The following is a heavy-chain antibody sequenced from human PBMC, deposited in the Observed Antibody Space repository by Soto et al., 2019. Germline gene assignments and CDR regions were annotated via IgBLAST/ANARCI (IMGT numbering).Heavy chain of an antibody. Sequence: QVQLQQWGAGLLKPSETLSLTCAVYGGSFSGYYWSWIRQPPGKGLEWIGEINHSGSTNYNPSLKGRVTISVHTSRNQFSLKLSSVTAADTAVYYCARVGTLRFLEWLSRNRYGMDVWGQGTTVTVSS. CDR3: ARVGTLRFLEWLSRNRYGMDV. D-gene: IGHD3-3*01. J-gene: IGHJ6*02. V-gene: IGHV4-34*01. CDR2: INHSGST. CDR1: GGSFSGYY.